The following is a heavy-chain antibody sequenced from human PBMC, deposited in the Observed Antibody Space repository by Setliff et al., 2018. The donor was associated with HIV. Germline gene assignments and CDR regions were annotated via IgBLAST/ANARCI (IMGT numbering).Heavy chain of an antibody. CDR2: INHSGST. CDR3: ARDIISRVGAFDI. V-gene: IGHV4-34*01. D-gene: IGHD3-3*02. Sequence: PSETLSLTCAVYGGSFSGYYWSWIRQPPGKGLEWIGEINHSGSTNYNPSLRSRVTTSVDTSKNQFSLKLSSVTAADTAVYYCARDIISRVGAFDIWGQGTMVTVSS. CDR1: GGSFSGYY. J-gene: IGHJ3*02.